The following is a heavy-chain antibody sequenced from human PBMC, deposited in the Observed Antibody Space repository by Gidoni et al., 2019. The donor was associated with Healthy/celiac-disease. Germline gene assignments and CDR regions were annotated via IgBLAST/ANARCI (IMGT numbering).Heavy chain of an antibody. D-gene: IGHD3-10*01. J-gene: IGHJ4*02. V-gene: IGHV3-23*01. Sequence: EVQLLESGGGLVQPGGSLRLSCAASGFTFSSYAMSWVRQAPGKGLEWVSAISGSCGSTYYADSVKGRFTISRDNSKNTLYLQMNSLRAEDTAVYYCAKDPLDYYGSGSYYTPIDYWGQGTLVTVSS. CDR3: AKDPLDYYGSGSYYTPIDY. CDR2: ISGSCGST. CDR1: GFTFSSYA.